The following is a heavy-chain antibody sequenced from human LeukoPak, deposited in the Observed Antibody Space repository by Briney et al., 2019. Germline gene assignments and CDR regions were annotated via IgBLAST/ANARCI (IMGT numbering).Heavy chain of an antibody. CDR2: INPSGGST. Sequence: ASVKVSCKASGYTFTSYYMHWVRQAPGQGPEWMGIINPSGGSTTYAQKFQGRVTMTRDTSTSTVYMELSSLRSEDTAVYYCARSNYDFWSGYSSDAFDIWGQGTMVTVSS. D-gene: IGHD3-3*01. V-gene: IGHV1-46*01. CDR3: ARSNYDFWSGYSSDAFDI. J-gene: IGHJ3*02. CDR1: GYTFTSYY.